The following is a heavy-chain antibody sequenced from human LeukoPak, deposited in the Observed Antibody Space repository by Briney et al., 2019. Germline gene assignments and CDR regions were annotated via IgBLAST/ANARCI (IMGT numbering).Heavy chain of an antibody. D-gene: IGHD4-17*01. CDR3: ARTSTFDGDYEG. V-gene: IGHV4-30-2*01. J-gene: IGHJ4*02. Sequence: SQTLSLTCTGSGGSISSGGYYWSWIRQPPGKGLEWIGYIYHSGSTYYNPSLKSRVTISVDRSKNQFSLKLSSVTAADTAVYYCARTSTFDGDYEGWGQGTLVTVSS. CDR1: GGSISSGGYY. CDR2: IYHSGST.